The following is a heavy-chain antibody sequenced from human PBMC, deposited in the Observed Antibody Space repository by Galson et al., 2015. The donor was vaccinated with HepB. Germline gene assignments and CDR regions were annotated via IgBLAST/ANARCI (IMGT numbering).Heavy chain of an antibody. CDR2: IYPTGNT. CDR1: AGSVSSNNW. Sequence: ETLSLTCGVSAGSVSSNNWWSWVRQSPGRGLEWIGEIYPTGNTNYNPSLKRRVTISMDKSNNSLSLNLRSVTAADTAIYFCARGYQPLTVDYAYYYMDVWGRGATVTVSS. V-gene: IGHV4/OR15-8*02. D-gene: IGHD4/OR15-4a*01. J-gene: IGHJ6*03. CDR3: ARGYQPLTVDYAYYYMDV.